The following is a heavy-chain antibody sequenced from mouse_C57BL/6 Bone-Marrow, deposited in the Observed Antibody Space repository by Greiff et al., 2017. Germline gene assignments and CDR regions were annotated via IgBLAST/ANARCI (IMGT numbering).Heavy chain of an antibody. D-gene: IGHD2-3*01. CDR1: GYTFTSYW. Sequence: QVQLQQPGAELVKPGASVKMSCKASGYTFTSYWITWVKQRPGQGLEWIGDIYPGSGSTNYNEKFKSKATLTGDTSSSTAYMQLSSLTSEDSAVYYCALYDGYRAYWGQGTLVTVSA. V-gene: IGHV1-55*01. CDR2: IYPGSGST. J-gene: IGHJ3*01. CDR3: ALYDGYRAY.